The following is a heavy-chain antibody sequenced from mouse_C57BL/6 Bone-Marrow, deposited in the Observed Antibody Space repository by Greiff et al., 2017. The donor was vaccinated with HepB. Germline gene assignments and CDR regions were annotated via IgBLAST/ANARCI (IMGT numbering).Heavy chain of an antibody. CDR3: ARCPREITTVVARNYYAMDY. D-gene: IGHD1-1*01. CDR2: ISSGGSYT. Sequence: EVHLVESGGDLVKPGGSLKLSCAASGFTFSSYGMSWVRQTPDKRLEWVATISSGGSYTYYPDSVKGRFTISRDNAKNTLYLQMSSLKSEDTAMYYCARCPREITTVVARNYYAMDYWGQGTSVTVSS. J-gene: IGHJ4*01. V-gene: IGHV5-6*01. CDR1: GFTFSSYG.